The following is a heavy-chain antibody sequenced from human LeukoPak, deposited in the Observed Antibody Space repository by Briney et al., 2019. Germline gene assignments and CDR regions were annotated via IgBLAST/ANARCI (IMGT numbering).Heavy chain of an antibody. CDR3: AETSQYSSSWYGHFQH. D-gene: IGHD6-13*01. CDR2: ISYDGSSK. Sequence: LPGGSLRLSCAASGFTFSSYGMHWVRQAPGKGLEWVAVISYDGSSKYYADSVKGRFTISRDNSRSTLYVQMNSLRVEDTAVYYCAETSQYSSSWYGHFQHWGQGTLVTVSS. V-gene: IGHV3-30*18. J-gene: IGHJ1*01. CDR1: GFTFSSYG.